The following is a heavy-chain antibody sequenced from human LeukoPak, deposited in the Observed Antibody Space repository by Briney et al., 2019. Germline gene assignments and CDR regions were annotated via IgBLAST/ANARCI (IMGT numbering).Heavy chain of an antibody. D-gene: IGHD3-10*01. V-gene: IGHV1-8*01. CDR3: AKSSGDYFFDY. Sequence: GASVKVSCKASGYTFNNHDINWVRQATGQGLQWVGRMNPNSGSAAYAQNLQGRVTMTWDSSTNTAYLEVAALRSDDTAVYYCAKSSGDYFFDYWGQGTLVTVSS. CDR1: GYTFNNHD. J-gene: IGHJ4*02. CDR2: MNPNSGSA.